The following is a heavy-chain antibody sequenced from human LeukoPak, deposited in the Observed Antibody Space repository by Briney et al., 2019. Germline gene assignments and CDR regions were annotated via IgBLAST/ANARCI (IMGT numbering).Heavy chain of an antibody. Sequence: SETLSLTCTVSGGSISSYYWGWVRQPPGRGLEWIGSIYSGGSTYYIPSLKSRLTISLDTSKSQFSLKLSSVTAADTAVYYCARGQWLPVFDFWGQGTLVTVSS. D-gene: IGHD3-22*01. J-gene: IGHJ4*02. V-gene: IGHV4-39*07. CDR1: GGSISSYY. CDR3: ARGQWLPVFDF. CDR2: IYSGGST.